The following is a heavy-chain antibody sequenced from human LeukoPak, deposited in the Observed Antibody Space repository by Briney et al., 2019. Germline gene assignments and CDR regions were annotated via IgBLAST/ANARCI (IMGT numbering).Heavy chain of an antibody. V-gene: IGHV1-2*06. J-gene: IGHJ4*02. CDR3: AKLSSGWYNNY. CDR2: INPNSGGT. Sequence: AASVKVSCKASGYTFTGYYMHWVRQAPGQGLEWMGRINPNSGGTNYAQKFQGRVTMTRDTSISTAYMELSRLRSNDTALYYCAKLSSGWYNNYWGQGTLVTVSS. CDR1: GYTFTGYY. D-gene: IGHD6-19*01.